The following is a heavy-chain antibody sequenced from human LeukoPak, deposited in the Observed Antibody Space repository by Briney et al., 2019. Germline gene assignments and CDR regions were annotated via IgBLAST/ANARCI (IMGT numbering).Heavy chain of an antibody. Sequence: GGSLRLSCAASGFTFSSYEMNWVRQAPGKGLEWVSYISSSGSTIYYADSVKGRFTISRDNAKNSLYLQMNSLRAEDTAVYYCARDAPYYYGSGSYPPLDYWGQGTLVTVSS. V-gene: IGHV3-48*03. CDR2: ISSSGSTI. J-gene: IGHJ4*02. CDR3: ARDAPYYYGSGSYPPLDY. D-gene: IGHD3-10*01. CDR1: GFTFSSYE.